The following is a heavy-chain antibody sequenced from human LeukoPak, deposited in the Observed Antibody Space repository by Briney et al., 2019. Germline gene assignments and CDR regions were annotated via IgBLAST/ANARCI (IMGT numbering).Heavy chain of an antibody. Sequence: ASVKVSCKASGGTFSSYAISWVRQAPGQGLEWMGRIIPILGIANYAQKFQGRVTITADKSTSTAYMELRSLRSDDTAVYYCARGGYSYELVDYWGQGTLVTVSS. V-gene: IGHV1-69*04. D-gene: IGHD5-18*01. CDR1: GGTFSSYA. J-gene: IGHJ4*02. CDR3: ARGGYSYELVDY. CDR2: IIPILGIA.